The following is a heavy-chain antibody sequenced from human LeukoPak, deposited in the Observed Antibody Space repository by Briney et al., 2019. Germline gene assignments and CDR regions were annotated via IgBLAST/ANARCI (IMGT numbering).Heavy chain of an antibody. CDR2: ISGSGGST. CDR3: AKALLRGSYYYFDY. D-gene: IGHD1-26*01. J-gene: IGHJ4*02. CDR1: GFTFSSYA. Sequence: GGSLRLSCAASGFTFSSYAMSWVRQAPGKGLEWVSAISGSGGSTYYADSVKGRFTISRDNSKNTLYLQMNSLRAVDTAVYYCAKALLRGSYYYFDYWGQGTLVTVSS. V-gene: IGHV3-23*01.